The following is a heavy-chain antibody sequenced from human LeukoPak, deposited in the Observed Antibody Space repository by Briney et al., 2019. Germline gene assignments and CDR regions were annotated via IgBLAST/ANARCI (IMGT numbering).Heavy chain of an antibody. V-gene: IGHV3-64*01. CDR2: ISKSGDDT. J-gene: IGHJ1*01. CDR1: GFDFSTYA. Sequence: PGRSMRLSCAASGFDFSTYAMHWVRLTPGKGLEFVSAISKSGDDTSYGNDVKGRFTISTDNIKNTVDLEMGSLRVDDTGIYYCARIPEYWGQGTVVTVST. D-gene: IGHD2-2*01. CDR3: ARIPEY.